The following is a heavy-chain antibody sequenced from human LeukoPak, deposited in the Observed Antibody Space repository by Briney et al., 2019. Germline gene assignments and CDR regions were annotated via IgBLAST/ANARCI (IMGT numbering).Heavy chain of an antibody. CDR2: IIPIFGTA. Sequence: ASVKVSCKASGGTFSSYAISWVRQAPGQGLEWMGGIIPIFGTANYAQKFQGRVTITADESTSTAYMELSSLRSEDTAVYYCARDHHCGGDCLPVWFDPWGQGTLVTVSS. D-gene: IGHD2-21*01. CDR1: GGTFSSYA. V-gene: IGHV1-69*13. CDR3: ARDHHCGGDCLPVWFDP. J-gene: IGHJ5*02.